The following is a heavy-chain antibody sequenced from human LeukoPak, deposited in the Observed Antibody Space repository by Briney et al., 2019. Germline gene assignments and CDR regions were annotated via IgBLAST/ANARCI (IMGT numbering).Heavy chain of an antibody. J-gene: IGHJ4*02. D-gene: IGHD3-3*01. V-gene: IGHV3-23*01. Sequence: GGSLRLSCAASGFMFSSYAMNWVRQVPGKGLEWASTISNTGASTYYADSVKGRFTISRDNPKNTLYLQMDSLRAKDTAVYYCARGDFGVVRPFDFWGQGTLVTVSS. CDR2: ISNTGAST. CDR1: GFMFSSYA. CDR3: ARGDFGVVRPFDF.